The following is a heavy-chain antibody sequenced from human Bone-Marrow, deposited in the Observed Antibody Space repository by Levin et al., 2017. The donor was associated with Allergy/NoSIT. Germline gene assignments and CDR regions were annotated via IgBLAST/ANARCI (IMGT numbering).Heavy chain of an antibody. J-gene: IGHJ3*02. CDR1: GYTFTDYY. CDR3: ARNPDYYDRAFDI. V-gene: IGHV1-2*02. CDR2: INPNSGGT. D-gene: IGHD3-22*01. Sequence: ASVKVSCKASGYTFTDYYMNWVRQAPGQGLEWMGWINPNSGGTNYAQKFQGRVTMTRDTSISTAYMELSGLRSDDTAVYYCARNPDYYDRAFDIWGQGTMVTVSS.